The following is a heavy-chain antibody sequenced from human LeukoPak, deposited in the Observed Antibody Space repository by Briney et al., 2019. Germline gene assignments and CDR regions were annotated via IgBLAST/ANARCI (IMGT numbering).Heavy chain of an antibody. CDR1: GYSISSGYY. CDR2: IYHSGST. Sequence: SETLSLTCTVSGYSISSGYYWGWLRQPPGKGLEWIGSIYHSGSTYYNPSLKSRVTISVDTSKNQFSLKLSSVTAADTAIYYCARHPTIFGVVIIDPWGQGTLVTVSS. V-gene: IGHV4-38-2*02. D-gene: IGHD3-3*01. J-gene: IGHJ5*02. CDR3: ARHPTIFGVVIIDP.